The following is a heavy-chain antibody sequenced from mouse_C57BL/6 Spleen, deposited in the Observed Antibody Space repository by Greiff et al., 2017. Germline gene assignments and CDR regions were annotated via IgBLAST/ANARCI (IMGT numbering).Heavy chain of an antibody. Sequence: QVQLQQPGAELVKPGASVKLSCKASGYTFTSYWMHWVKQRPGQGLEWIGMIHPNSGSTNYNETFKSKATLTVDKSSSTAYMQLSSLTSEDSAVYYCARSPTNGSSRHWYFDVWGTGTTVTVSS. D-gene: IGHD1-1*01. CDR3: ARSPTNGSSRHWYFDV. CDR1: GYTFTSYW. J-gene: IGHJ1*03. V-gene: IGHV1-64*01. CDR2: IHPNSGST.